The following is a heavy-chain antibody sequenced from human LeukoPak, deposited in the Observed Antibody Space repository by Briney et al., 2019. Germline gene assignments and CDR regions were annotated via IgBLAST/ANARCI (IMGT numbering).Heavy chain of an antibody. D-gene: IGHD3-22*01. V-gene: IGHV3-30*02. CDR2: IQFDESSK. Sequence: GGTLRLSCAASGFNFRTYGMHWVRQAPGKGLEWVAFIQFDESSKNYADSVKGRFTISRDNSKNTVYLQVNSLRAEDTAVYYCAKEDGTVVVSTFGDWGQGTLVTVSS. CDR1: GFNFRTYG. J-gene: IGHJ4*02. CDR3: AKEDGTVVVSTFGD.